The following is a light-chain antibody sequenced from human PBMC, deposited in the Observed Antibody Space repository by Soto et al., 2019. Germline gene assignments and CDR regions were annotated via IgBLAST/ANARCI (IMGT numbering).Light chain of an antibody. V-gene: IGKV1-5*01. CDR2: DAS. CDR1: QSISSL. J-gene: IGKJ1*01. Sequence: DIQMTQSPSTLSPSVGDRVTITCRASQSISSLLAWYQQKPGKAPKLLIYDASSLESGVPSRFSGSGSGTEFTLTISSLQPDDFATYYCQQYNSYRGTFGQGTKVDIK. CDR3: QQYNSYRGT.